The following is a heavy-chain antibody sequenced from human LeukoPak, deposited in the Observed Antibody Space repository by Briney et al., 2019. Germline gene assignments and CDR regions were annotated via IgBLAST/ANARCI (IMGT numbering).Heavy chain of an antibody. J-gene: IGHJ4*02. Sequence: ASVKVSCKTSGYTFSTYGITWVRQAPGQGVQWMGWISAHSGNTNYAENFQGRISLTTDTSPTTAYMELRSLTSDDTAVYYCAKDLSSGGWTLEFDYWGQGSLVTVAS. D-gene: IGHD1-1*01. CDR1: GYTFSTYG. CDR3: AKDLSSGGWTLEFDY. CDR2: ISAHSGNT. V-gene: IGHV1-18*01.